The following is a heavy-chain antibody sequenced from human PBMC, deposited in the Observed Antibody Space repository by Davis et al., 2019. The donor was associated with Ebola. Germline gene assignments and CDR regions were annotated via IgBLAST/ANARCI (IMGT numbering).Heavy chain of an antibody. CDR2: ISGSGGST. V-gene: IGHV3-23*01. J-gene: IGHJ6*02. CDR3: AKDPTYYYYYGMDV. CDR1: GFPFSSYA. Sequence: GESLKISCAASGFPFSSYAMSWVRQAPGKGLEWVSAISGSGGSTYYADSVKGRFTISRDNSKNTLYLQMYSLRAEDTAVYYCAKDPTYYYYYGMDVWGQGTTVTVSS.